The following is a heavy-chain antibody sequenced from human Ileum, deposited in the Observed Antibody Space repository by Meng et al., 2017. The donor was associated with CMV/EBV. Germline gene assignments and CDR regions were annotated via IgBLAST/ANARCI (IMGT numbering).Heavy chain of an antibody. CDR3: AREGYSGSGTYRQLWVYFDS. CDR2: IFSGGTT. Sequence: VTSSFVAWIRQAPGRGLDCVSTIFSGGTTYYADSVKGRFTISRDSSKNTVYLQMNSLRAEDTAVYYCAREGYSGSGTYRQLWVYFDSWGQGTLVTVSS. J-gene: IGHJ4*02. CDR1: VTSSF. D-gene: IGHD3-10*01. V-gene: IGHV3-53*01.